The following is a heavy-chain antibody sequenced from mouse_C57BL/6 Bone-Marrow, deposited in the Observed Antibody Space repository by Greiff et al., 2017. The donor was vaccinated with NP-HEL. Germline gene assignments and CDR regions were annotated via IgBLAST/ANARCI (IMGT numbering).Heavy chain of an antibody. Sequence: QVQLKESGAELVKPGASVKISCKASGYAFSSYGMNWVKQRPGKGLEWIGKIYPGDGDTNYNGKFKGKATLTADKSSNTAYMQFSSLTSEDSAVYFCARGAYWGQGTLVTVSA. CDR1: GYAFSSYG. J-gene: IGHJ3*01. V-gene: IGHV1-80*01. CDR3: ARGAY. CDR2: IYPGDGDT.